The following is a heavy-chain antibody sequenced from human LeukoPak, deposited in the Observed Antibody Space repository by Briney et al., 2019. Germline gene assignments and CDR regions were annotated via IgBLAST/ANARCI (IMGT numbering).Heavy chain of an antibody. J-gene: IGHJ4*02. CDR2: INCITGDT. D-gene: IGHD6-13*01. V-gene: IGHV1-2*06. CDR1: GYTFTDYY. CDR3: AREIAATGAAVDY. Sequence: ASVKVSCKASGYTFTDYYIHWVRQAPRQGLEWMGRINCITGDTRSAQKFQGRVTMTRDTSISTAYMQLSSLRSGDTAVYYCAREIAATGAAVDYWGQGTLVTVSS.